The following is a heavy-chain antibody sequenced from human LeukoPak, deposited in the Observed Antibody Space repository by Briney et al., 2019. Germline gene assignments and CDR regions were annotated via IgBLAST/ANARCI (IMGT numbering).Heavy chain of an antibody. J-gene: IGHJ4*02. CDR2: IYHSGNT. V-gene: IGHV4-39*07. CDR1: GGSISSGPYY. CDR3: AREGGSGSYDY. Sequence: PSETLSLTCTVSGGSISSGPYYWGWIRQPPGKGLEWIGSIYHSGNTYYNPSLKSRVTISVDTSKNQFSLKLSSVTAADTAVYYCAREGGSGSYDYWGQGTLVTVSS. D-gene: IGHD3-10*01.